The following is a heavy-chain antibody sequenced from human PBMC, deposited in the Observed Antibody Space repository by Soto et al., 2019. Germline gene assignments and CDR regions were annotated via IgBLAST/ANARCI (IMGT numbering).Heavy chain of an antibody. Sequence: QVQLQESGPGLVKPSQTLSLTCTVSGGSISSGGYYWSWIRKHPGKGLEWIGYIYYSGSTYYNTSLRSRVTISLDTSKNQFALKLISVTAADTAVYYCARVKIAAPARGPEYWGQGNLVTVSS. D-gene: IGHD6-13*01. V-gene: IGHV4-31*03. CDR3: ARVKIAAPARGPEY. CDR1: GGSISSGGYY. CDR2: IYYSGST. J-gene: IGHJ4*02.